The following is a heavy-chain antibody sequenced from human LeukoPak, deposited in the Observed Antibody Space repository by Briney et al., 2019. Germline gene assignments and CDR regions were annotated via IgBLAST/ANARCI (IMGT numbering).Heavy chain of an antibody. D-gene: IGHD2-2*01. V-gene: IGHV1-18*01. CDR3: ARADIVVVPAATDP. Sequence: ASVKVSCKASGGTFSSYAISWVRQAPGQGLEWMGWISAYNGNTNYAQKLQGRATMTTDTSTSTAYMELRSLRSDDTAVYYCARADIVVVPAATDPWGQGTLVTVSS. J-gene: IGHJ5*02. CDR1: GGTFSSYA. CDR2: ISAYNGNT.